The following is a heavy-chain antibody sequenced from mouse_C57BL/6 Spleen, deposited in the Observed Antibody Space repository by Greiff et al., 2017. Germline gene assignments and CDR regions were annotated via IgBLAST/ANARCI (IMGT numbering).Heavy chain of an antibody. CDR2: IYPGNSDT. Sequence: VQLQQSGTVLARPGASVKMSCKTSGYTFTSYWMHWVKQRPGQGLEWIGAIYPGNSDTSYNQKFKGKAKLTAVTSASTAYMELSSLTNEDSAVYYCTRTGHSSGYVHPFYAMDYWGQGTSVTVSS. J-gene: IGHJ4*01. V-gene: IGHV1-5*01. D-gene: IGHD3-2*02. CDR3: TRTGHSSGYVHPFYAMDY. CDR1: GYTFTSYW.